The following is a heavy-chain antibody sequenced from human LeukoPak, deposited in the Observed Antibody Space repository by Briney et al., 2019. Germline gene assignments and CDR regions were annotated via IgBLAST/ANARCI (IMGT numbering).Heavy chain of an antibody. CDR2: IYYSGST. CDR3: ARMGRGYTFGYDAFDF. J-gene: IGHJ3*01. CDR1: GGSISSYY. Sequence: SETLSLTCTVSGGSISSYYWSWIRQPPGKGLEWIGYIYYSGSTNYNPSLKSRVTISVDTSKNQLSLKLSSETASATAASYCARMGRGYTFGYDAFDFWGQGTMVTVSS. D-gene: IGHD5-18*01. V-gene: IGHV4-59*01.